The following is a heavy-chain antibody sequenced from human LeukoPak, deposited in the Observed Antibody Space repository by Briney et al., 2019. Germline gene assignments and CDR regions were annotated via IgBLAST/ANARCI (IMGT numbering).Heavy chain of an antibody. V-gene: IGHV3-23*01. J-gene: IGHJ6*03. CDR1: GFTFSSYA. CDR2: IIDNGYIT. CDR3: AKLGGQEVHDYYVAV. D-gene: IGHD3-16*01. Sequence: GGSLRLSCAASGFTFSSYAMSWVRQAPGKGLEWVSGIIDNGYITYYANSVRGRFTISRDNSKNTLFLQMNSLRAEDTAVYYCAKLGGQEVHDYYVAVWGKGTTVAVSS.